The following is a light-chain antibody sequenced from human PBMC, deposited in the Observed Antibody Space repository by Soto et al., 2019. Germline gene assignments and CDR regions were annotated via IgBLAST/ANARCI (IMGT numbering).Light chain of an antibody. J-gene: IGKJ3*01. Sequence: DIVLTQSPGTLSLSPGERATLSCRASQSVGSNYLAWFQQKPGQAPRLLIYDASSRATGIPDRFSGSGSGTDFTLTISRLEPEDFAVYYCQQYGSAPFTFGPGTKVDI. V-gene: IGKV3-20*01. CDR1: QSVGSNY. CDR3: QQYGSAPFT. CDR2: DAS.